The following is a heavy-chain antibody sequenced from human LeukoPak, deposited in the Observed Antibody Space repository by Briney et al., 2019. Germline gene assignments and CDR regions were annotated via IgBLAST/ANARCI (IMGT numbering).Heavy chain of an antibody. CDR2: IIPIFGTA. Sequence: EASVKVSCKASGGTFSSYAISWVRQAPGQGLEWMGGIIPIFGTANYAQKFQGRVTITADESTSTAYMELSSLRSEDTAVYYCARVGDWNDLVYWGQGTLVTVSS. CDR1: GGTFSSYA. J-gene: IGHJ4*02. D-gene: IGHD1-1*01. CDR3: ARVGDWNDLVY. V-gene: IGHV1-69*13.